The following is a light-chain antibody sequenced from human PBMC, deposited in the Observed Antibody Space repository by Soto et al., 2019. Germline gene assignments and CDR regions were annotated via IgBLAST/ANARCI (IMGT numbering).Light chain of an antibody. J-gene: IGLJ2*01. V-gene: IGLV2-14*01. CDR1: SSDVGGYDY. CDR3: SSSTTSSALV. Sequence: QSALTQSASVSGSPGQSITIPCTGTSSDVGGYDYVSWYQQHPGKVPKLIIYEVIKRPSGVSHRFSGSKSGNTASLTISGLQTEDEADYYCSSSTTSSALVFGGGTKVTVL. CDR2: EVI.